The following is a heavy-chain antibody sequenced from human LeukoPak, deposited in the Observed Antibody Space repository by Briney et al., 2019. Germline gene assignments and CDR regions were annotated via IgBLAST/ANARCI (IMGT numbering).Heavy chain of an antibody. CDR1: GFTFSSYS. J-gene: IGHJ4*02. CDR3: AKDVNVGSTRPFDY. Sequence: GGSLRLSCAASGFTFSSYSMNWVRQAPGKGLEWVSSISSSSSYIYYADSVKGRFTISRDNAKNSLYLQMNSLRAEDTAVYYCAKDVNVGSTRPFDYWGQGTLVTVSS. D-gene: IGHD3-10*01. CDR2: ISSSSSYI. V-gene: IGHV3-21*01.